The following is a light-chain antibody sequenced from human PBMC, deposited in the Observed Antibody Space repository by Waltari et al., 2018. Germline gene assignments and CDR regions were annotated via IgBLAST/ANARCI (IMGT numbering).Light chain of an antibody. CDR2: KTS. CDR1: QSVTW. V-gene: IGKV1-5*03. J-gene: IGKJ4*01. CDR3: QQFDPSSPVT. Sequence: DIQLTQSPSTLAASIGDIITITCRASQSVTWMAWYQQKPGKAPKLLMFKTSFAESGVPLRFRGFGSGTDFSLAINGLQADDFATYFCQQFDPSSPVTFVGGT.